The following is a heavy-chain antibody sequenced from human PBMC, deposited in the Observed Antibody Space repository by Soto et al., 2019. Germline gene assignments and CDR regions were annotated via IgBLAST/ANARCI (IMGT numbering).Heavy chain of an antibody. CDR1: GFTVSNNY. V-gene: IGHV3-66*01. Sequence: EVQLVESGGGLVQPGGSLRLSCAVSGFTVSNNYMSWVRQAPEKGLEWISVIYSGGDTYYADSVKVRFTISRDNSKNTLYIEMNSLRVDDTAVYYCARGGGAYCGNDCIRAVDIWGQGTMVTVSS. J-gene: IGHJ3*02. D-gene: IGHD2-21*02. CDR2: IYSGGDT. CDR3: ARGGGAYCGNDCIRAVDI.